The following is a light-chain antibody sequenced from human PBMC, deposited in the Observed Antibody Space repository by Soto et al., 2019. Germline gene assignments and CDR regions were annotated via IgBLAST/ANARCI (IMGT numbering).Light chain of an antibody. V-gene: IGLV2-8*01. J-gene: IGLJ1*01. Sequence: QSALTQPPSASGSPGQSVAISCTGTSSDVGGYNYVSWYQQHPGKAPKLMIYEVNKRPSGVPDRFSGSKSGNTASLTVSGLQAEDEAEYYCSSYAGSSNVFGTGTKVTVL. CDR1: SSDVGGYNY. CDR2: EVN. CDR3: SSYAGSSNV.